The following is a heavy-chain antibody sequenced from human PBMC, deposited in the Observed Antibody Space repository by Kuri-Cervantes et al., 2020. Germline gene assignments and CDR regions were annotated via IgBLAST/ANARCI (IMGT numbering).Heavy chain of an antibody. CDR1: GYTFTSYY. Sequence: ASVKVSCKASGYTFTSYYMHWVRQAPGQGLEWMGIINPSGGSTNYAQKFQGRVTITADESTSTAYMELSSLRSEDTAVYYCARVDPAYGGKSHVFDYWGQGTLVTDSS. V-gene: IGHV1-46*01. D-gene: IGHD4-23*01. CDR3: ARVDPAYGGKSHVFDY. CDR2: INPSGGST. J-gene: IGHJ4*02.